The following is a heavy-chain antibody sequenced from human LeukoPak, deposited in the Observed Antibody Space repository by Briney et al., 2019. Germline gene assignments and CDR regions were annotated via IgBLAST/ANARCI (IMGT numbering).Heavy chain of an antibody. Sequence: ASVTASFKASGYTFTGYYMHWVRQAPGQGLEWMGWISAYNGNTNYAQKLQGRVTMTTETSTSTAYMELRSLRSDDTAVYYCARDLRITMVRGVRLGYWGQGTLVTVSS. V-gene: IGHV1-18*04. J-gene: IGHJ4*02. CDR2: ISAYNGNT. D-gene: IGHD3-10*01. CDR1: GYTFTGYY. CDR3: ARDLRITMVRGVRLGY.